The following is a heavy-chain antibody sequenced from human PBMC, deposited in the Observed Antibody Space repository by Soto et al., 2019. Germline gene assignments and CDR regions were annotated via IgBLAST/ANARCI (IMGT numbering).Heavy chain of an antibody. V-gene: IGHV3-49*05. J-gene: IGHJ6*02. CDR1: VFTFSDYA. CDR3: TRYTYTSRYSYFGLEV. CDR2: IRSKAYGETA. D-gene: IGHD2-2*01. Sequence: NPGGSLRLSCTGSVFTFSDYAISWSRQAPGEGLEWVGVIRSKAYGETADYAASVKGRFTTLRDDSKSIAYLQMNNLQSEDTGVYYRTRYTYTSRYSYFGLEVWGHGTTVTVSS.